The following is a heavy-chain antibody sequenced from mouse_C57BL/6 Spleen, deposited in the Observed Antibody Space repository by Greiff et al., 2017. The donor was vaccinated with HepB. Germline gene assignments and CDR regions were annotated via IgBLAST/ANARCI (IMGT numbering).Heavy chain of an antibody. CDR2: INPSSGYT. V-gene: IGHV1-4*01. CDR3: ARSDYGNYFDY. CDR1: GYTFTSYT. D-gene: IGHD2-1*01. J-gene: IGHJ2*01. Sequence: QVQLQQSGAELARPGASVKMSCKASGYTFTSYTMHWVKQRPGQGLEWIGYINPSSGYTKYNQKFKDKATLTADKSSSTAYMQLSSLTSEDSAVYYCARSDYGNYFDYWGQGTTLTVSS.